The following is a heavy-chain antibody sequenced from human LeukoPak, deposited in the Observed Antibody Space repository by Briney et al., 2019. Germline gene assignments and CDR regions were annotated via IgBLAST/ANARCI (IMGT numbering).Heavy chain of an antibody. J-gene: IGHJ6*02. CDR2: IIPILGIA. D-gene: IGHD6-19*01. CDR1: GGTLSSYA. V-gene: IGHV1-69*04. CDR3: ARSVGVAGTVSVYYYYGMDV. Sequence: GASVKVSCKASGGTLSSYAISWVRQAPGQGLEWMGRIIPILGIANYAQKFQGRVTITADKSTSTAYMELSSLRSEDTAVYYCARSVGVAGTVSVYYYYGMDVWGQGTTVTVSS.